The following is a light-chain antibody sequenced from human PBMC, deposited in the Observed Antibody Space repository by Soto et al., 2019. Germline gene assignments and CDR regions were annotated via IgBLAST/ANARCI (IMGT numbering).Light chain of an antibody. Sequence: DIQMTQSPSTLSASVGDRVTITCRASQSISSWLAWYQQKPGKAPKLLIYKASSLESGVPSTFRGSGSGTEFTLTISSLQPDDFATYYCQQYNSYWEYTFGQGTKLEIK. J-gene: IGKJ2*01. CDR1: QSISSW. V-gene: IGKV1-5*03. CDR2: KAS. CDR3: QQYNSYWEYT.